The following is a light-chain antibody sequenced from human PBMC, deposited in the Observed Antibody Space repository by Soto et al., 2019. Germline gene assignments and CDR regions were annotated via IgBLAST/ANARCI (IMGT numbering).Light chain of an antibody. CDR2: GNS. J-gene: IGLJ7*01. V-gene: IGLV1-40*01. CDR1: SSNIGAGYD. CDR3: QSYDSSLSGAV. Sequence: QSVLTQPPSVSGAPGQRVTISCTGSSSNIGAGYDVHWYQQLPGTAPKLLIYGNSNRPSGVPDRFSGSKSGHSASLAITGLQAEDEADYYCQSYDSSLSGAVFGGGTQLTVL.